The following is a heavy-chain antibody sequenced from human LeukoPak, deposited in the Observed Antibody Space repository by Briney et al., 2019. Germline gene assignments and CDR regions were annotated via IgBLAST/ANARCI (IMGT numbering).Heavy chain of an antibody. J-gene: IGHJ1*01. CDR3: ASANYDFWSGYYTGRGLYFQH. CDR1: GSTFSSHT. Sequence: GGSLRLSCAASGSTFSSHTMNWVRQAPGKGLEWISYISNTGSVIYYADSVKGRFTISRDNAKNSLYLQMNSLRAEDTAVYYCASANYDFWSGYYTGRGLYFQHWGQGTLVTVSS. CDR2: ISNTGSVI. D-gene: IGHD3-3*01. V-gene: IGHV3-48*01.